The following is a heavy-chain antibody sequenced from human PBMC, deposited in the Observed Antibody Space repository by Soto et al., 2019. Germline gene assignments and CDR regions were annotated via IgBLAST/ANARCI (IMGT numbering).Heavy chain of an antibody. Sequence: QVQLVESGGGVVQPGRSLSLSCAASGFTFSNYAMHWVRQAPGKGLEWVAVIVNDGNSKYYADSVKGRFTISRDNSKNTLYLQMNSLRGEDTALYYCTREDYWGQGTLVTVSS. CDR1: GFTFSNYA. CDR2: IVNDGNSK. CDR3: TREDY. V-gene: IGHV3-30-3*01. J-gene: IGHJ4*02.